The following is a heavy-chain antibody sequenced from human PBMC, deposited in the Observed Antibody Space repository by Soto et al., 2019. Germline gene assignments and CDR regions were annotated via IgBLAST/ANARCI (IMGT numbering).Heavy chain of an antibody. D-gene: IGHD6-13*01. J-gene: IGHJ6*02. CDR1: GFTFSSYG. Sequence: QVQLVESGGGVVQPGRSLRLSCAASGFTFSSYGMHWVRQAPGKGLEWVAVISYDGSNKYYADSVKSRFTISGDNSKTTRYLQMNCLRAEATRVYYGAILYYRHVRSSWDVDYGLDAWGRGTTVTGSS. CDR3: AILYYRHVRSSWDVDYGLDA. CDR2: ISYDGSNK. V-gene: IGHV3-30*03.